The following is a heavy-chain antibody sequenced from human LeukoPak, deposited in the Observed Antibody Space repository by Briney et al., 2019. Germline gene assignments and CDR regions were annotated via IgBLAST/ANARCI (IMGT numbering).Heavy chain of an antibody. V-gene: IGHV1-69*04. J-gene: IGHJ4*02. Sequence: GASVKVSCKASGGTFSSYAISWVRQAPGQGLEWMGRIIPILGIANYAQKFQGRVTITADKSTSTAYMELSSLRSEDTAVYYCARGLKDYGGNSGDWGQGTLVTVSS. CDR2: IIPILGIA. CDR1: GGTFSSYA. D-gene: IGHD4-23*01. CDR3: ARGLKDYGGNSGD.